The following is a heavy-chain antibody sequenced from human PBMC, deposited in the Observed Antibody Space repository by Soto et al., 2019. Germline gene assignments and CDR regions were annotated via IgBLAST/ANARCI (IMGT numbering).Heavy chain of an antibody. CDR2: IKRDGSEI. V-gene: IGHV3-7*01. J-gene: IGHJ4*02. Sequence: EVQLVESGGGLVQPGGSLRLSCAASGFTFSSNWMSWVRQAPGKGLEWVANIKRDGSEIYYVDSVKGRFTISRDNAKNSLYLQMNSLRAEDTAVYYCARRTDSTSWRGYFDYWGQGTLVTVSS. CDR3: ARRTDSTSWRGYFDY. CDR1: GFTFSSNW. D-gene: IGHD6-13*01.